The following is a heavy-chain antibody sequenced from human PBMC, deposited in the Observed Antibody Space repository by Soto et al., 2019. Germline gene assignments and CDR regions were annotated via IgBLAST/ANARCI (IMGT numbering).Heavy chain of an antibody. J-gene: IGHJ6*03. Sequence: EVQLLESGGGLVQPGGSLRLSCAASGFTFSSYAMSWVRQAPGKGLEWVSAISGSGGSTYYADSVKGRFTISRDNAKNKLYLQMNSLSAEDTAVYCGAKVLGDFWSENYYYYMDVWGKGTTVTVSS. CDR2: ISGSGGST. D-gene: IGHD3-3*01. V-gene: IGHV3-23*01. CDR3: AKVLGDFWSENYYYYMDV. CDR1: GFTFSSYA.